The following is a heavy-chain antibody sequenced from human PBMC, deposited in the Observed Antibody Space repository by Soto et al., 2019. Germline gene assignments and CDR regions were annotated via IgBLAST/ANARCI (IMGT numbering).Heavy chain of an antibody. CDR3: ASREELGLGLAFDI. Sequence: GSLRLSCAASGFTVSSNYMSWVRQAPGKGLEWVSVIYSGGSTYYADSVKGRFTISRDNSKNTLYLQMNSLRAEDTAVYYCASREELGLGLAFDIWGQGTMVTVPS. CDR2: IYSGGST. J-gene: IGHJ3*02. D-gene: IGHD3-16*01. V-gene: IGHV3-53*01. CDR1: GFTVSSNY.